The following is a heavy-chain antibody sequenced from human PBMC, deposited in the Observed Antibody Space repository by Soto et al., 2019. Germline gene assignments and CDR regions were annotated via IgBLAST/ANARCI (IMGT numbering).Heavy chain of an antibody. D-gene: IGHD2-2*01. Sequence: SVNGSWKGYEGSFSIYPFSWGLQGHGQGLEWMGGSIPVFGTPDYAQKFQSRVTITADESTRTASMELSSLRSDDTAVYYCARERSVGYCITTTCPKPFYYYAMDVWGQGTTVTVSS. J-gene: IGHJ6*02. CDR2: SIPVFGTP. CDR3: ARERSVGYCITTTCPKPFYYYAMDV. V-gene: IGHV1-69*13. CDR1: EGSFSIYP.